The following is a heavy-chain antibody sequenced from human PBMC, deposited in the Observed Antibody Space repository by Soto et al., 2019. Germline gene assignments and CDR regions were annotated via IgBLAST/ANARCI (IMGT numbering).Heavy chain of an antibody. Sequence: ASVKVSCKASGYTFTSYGISWVRQAPGQGLEWMGWISAYNGNTNYAQKLQGRVTMTTDTSTSTAYMELRSLRSDDTAVYYCARDLSGWLIVAPNTTLDYWGQGTLVTVSS. CDR1: GYTFTSYG. J-gene: IGHJ4*02. V-gene: IGHV1-18*01. CDR3: ARDLSGWLIVAPNTTLDY. CDR2: ISAYNGNT. D-gene: IGHD6-19*01.